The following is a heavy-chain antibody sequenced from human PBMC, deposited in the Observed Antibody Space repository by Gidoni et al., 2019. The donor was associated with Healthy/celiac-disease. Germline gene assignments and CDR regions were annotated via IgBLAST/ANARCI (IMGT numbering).Heavy chain of an antibody. J-gene: IGHJ4*02. Sequence: EVQLLESGGGLVQPGGSLRLSCAASGFTFSSYAMSWVRQAPGKGLEWVSAISGSGGSTYYADSVKGRFTISRDNSKNTLYLQMNSLRAEDTAVYYCAKGPRGVTVTSLELDYWGQGTLVTVSS. CDR3: AKGPRGVTVTSLELDY. CDR2: ISGSGGST. V-gene: IGHV3-23*01. CDR1: GFTFSSYA. D-gene: IGHD4-17*01.